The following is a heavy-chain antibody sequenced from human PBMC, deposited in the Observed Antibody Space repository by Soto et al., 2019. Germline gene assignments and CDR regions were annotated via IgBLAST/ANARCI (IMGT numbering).Heavy chain of an antibody. J-gene: IGHJ6*02. CDR1: GFTFSSYA. CDR3: ARGKKLWFGELPGYYYYYYGMDV. D-gene: IGHD3-10*01. CDR2: ISYDGSNK. Sequence: QVQLVESGGGVVQPGRSLRLSCAASGFTFSSYAMHWVRQAPGKGLEWVAVISYDGSNKYYADSVKGRFTISRDNSKNTLYLQMNSLRAEDTAVYYCARGKKLWFGELPGYYYYYYGMDVWGQGTTVTVSS. V-gene: IGHV3-30-3*01.